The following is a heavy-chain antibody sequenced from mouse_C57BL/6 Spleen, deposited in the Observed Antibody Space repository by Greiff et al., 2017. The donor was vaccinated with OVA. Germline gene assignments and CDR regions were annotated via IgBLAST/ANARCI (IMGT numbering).Heavy chain of an antibody. CDR2: ISYSGST. D-gene: IGHD1-1*01. CDR3: AREGYYGSFYYFDY. Sequence: EVMLVESGPGMVKPSQSLSLTCTVTGYSITSGYDWHWIRHFPGNKLEWMGYISYSGSTNYNPSLKSRISITHDTSKNHFFLKLNSVTTEDTATYYCAREGYYGSFYYFDYWGQGTTLTVSS. J-gene: IGHJ2*01. V-gene: IGHV3-1*01. CDR1: GYSITSGYD.